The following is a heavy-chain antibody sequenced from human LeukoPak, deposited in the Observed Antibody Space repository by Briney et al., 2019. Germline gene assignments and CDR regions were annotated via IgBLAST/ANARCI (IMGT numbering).Heavy chain of an antibody. D-gene: IGHD3-22*01. CDR2: INPNSGGT. V-gene: IGHV1-2*02. CDR1: GYTFTGYY. J-gene: IGHJ4*02. Sequence: RASVKVSCKASGYTFTGYYMHWVRQAPGQGLEWMGWINPNSGGTNYAQKFQGRVTMTRDTSISTAYMELSRLRSDDTAVYYCARGRDSSGYYYHFDYWSQGTLVTVSS. CDR3: ARGRDSSGYYYHFDY.